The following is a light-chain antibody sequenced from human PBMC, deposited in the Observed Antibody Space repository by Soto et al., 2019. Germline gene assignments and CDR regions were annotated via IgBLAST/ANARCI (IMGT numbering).Light chain of an antibody. V-gene: IGLV2-23*02. CDR1: SSDVGSYNF. CDR2: EVS. Sequence: QSVLTQPASVSGSPGQSITISCTRTSSDVGSYNFVSWYQQHPGEVTKVMIYEVSKRPSVVSGRFSGSKSGNTASLTISVLQAEDEADYYGCADASRSTDVFGTGTKLTVL. CDR3: CADASRSTDV. J-gene: IGLJ1*01.